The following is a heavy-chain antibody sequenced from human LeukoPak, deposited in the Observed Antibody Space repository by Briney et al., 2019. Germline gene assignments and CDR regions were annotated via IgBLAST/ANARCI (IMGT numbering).Heavy chain of an antibody. Sequence: GGSLRLSCAASGFTFSSYSMNWVRQAPGKGLEWVSSISGSSSYIYYADSVKGRFTISRDNAKNSLYLQMNSLRAEDTAVYYCARHTYSSTTPDYWGQGTLVTVSS. CDR1: GFTFSSYS. D-gene: IGHD6-19*01. J-gene: IGHJ4*02. CDR3: ARHTYSSTTPDY. V-gene: IGHV3-21*01. CDR2: ISGSSSYI.